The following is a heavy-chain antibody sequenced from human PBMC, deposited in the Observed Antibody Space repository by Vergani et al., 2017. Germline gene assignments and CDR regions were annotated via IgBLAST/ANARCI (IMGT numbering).Heavy chain of an antibody. CDR1: GDSISRSHYY. CDR2: ISCSGSP. J-gene: IGHJ3*01. D-gene: IGHD3-10*01. V-gene: IGHV4-39*02. CDR3: ARPVGPSAIADGYHV. Sequence: QLQLQESGPGLVKPSETLSLSCRVSGDSISRSHYYWGFIRQPPGKGLEWIGSISCSGSPYYNPTLKSRLAFSVDTSKNLFSQRLKSVTATATGMYYCARPVGPSAIADGYHVWGQGTMVTVS.